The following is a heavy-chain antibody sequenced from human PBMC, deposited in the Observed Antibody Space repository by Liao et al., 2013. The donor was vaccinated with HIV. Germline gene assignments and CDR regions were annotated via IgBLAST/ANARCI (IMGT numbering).Heavy chain of an antibody. V-gene: IGHV4-30-4*08. CDR1: GGSISSGDYY. CDR2: IYYSGST. J-gene: IGHJ4*02. CDR3: ASQYYDILTKYYENDY. Sequence: QVQLQESGPGLVKPSQTLSLTCTVSGGSISSGDYYWNWIRQPPGKGLEWIGYIYYSGSTFYNPSLKSRVTISVDTSKNQFSLKLSSVTAADTAVYYCASQYYDILTKYYENDYWGQGTLVTVSS. D-gene: IGHD3-9*01.